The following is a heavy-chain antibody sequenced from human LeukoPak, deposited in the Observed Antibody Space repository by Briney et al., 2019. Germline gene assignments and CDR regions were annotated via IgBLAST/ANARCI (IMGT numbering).Heavy chain of an antibody. CDR2: IRYDGSNK. J-gene: IGHJ3*02. CDR3: AKDRWPPRDAFDI. CDR1: GFTFSSYG. V-gene: IGHV3-30*02. Sequence: PGGSLRLSCAASGFTFSSYGVHWVRQAPGKGLEWVAFIRYDGSNKYYADSVKGRFTISRDNSKNTLYLQMNSLRAEDTAVYYCAKDRWPPRDAFDIWGQGTMVTVSS. D-gene: IGHD6-13*01.